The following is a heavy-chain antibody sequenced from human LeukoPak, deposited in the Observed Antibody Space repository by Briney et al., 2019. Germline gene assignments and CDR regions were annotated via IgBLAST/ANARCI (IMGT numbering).Heavy chain of an antibody. CDR2: ISDSRRTI. CDR3: ASQYYYAMDV. Sequence: PGGSLRLSCAASGFTFSDYYMSWIRQAPGKGLEWVSHISDSRRTIYYADSVKGRFTISRDNAKNSLYLQMNSLRAEDTAVYYCASQYYYAMDVWGQGTTVTVSS. CDR1: GFTFSDYY. J-gene: IGHJ6*02. V-gene: IGHV3-11*01.